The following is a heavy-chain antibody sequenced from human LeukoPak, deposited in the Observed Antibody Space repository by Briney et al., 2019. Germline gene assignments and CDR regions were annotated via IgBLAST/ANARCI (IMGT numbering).Heavy chain of an antibody. CDR3: AKDKQWAFDY. CDR1: GFTFAIYG. D-gene: IGHD1-26*01. J-gene: IGHJ4*02. Sequence: GGSLRPSCSASGFTFAIYGMSWIRQAPGKGLEWVSAISANGRTPYYADSVKGRFTISRDNSVNTLFLQMNSLRAEDTAVYYCAKDKQWAFDYWGQGTLVTVSS. CDR2: ISANGRTP. V-gene: IGHV3-23*01.